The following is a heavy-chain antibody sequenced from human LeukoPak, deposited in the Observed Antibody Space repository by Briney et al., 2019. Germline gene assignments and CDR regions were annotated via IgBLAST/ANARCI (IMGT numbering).Heavy chain of an antibody. CDR3: ARDRGGAIAAALDY. CDR1: GFTFRSYS. Sequence: PGGSLRLSCAASGFTFRSYSMNWVRQAPGKGLEWVSSISTSRSYIYYADSVKGRFTISRDNAKNSLYLQMNSLRAEDTAVYYCARDRGGAIAAALDYWGQGTLVTVSS. D-gene: IGHD6-13*01. CDR2: ISTSRSYI. J-gene: IGHJ4*02. V-gene: IGHV3-21*01.